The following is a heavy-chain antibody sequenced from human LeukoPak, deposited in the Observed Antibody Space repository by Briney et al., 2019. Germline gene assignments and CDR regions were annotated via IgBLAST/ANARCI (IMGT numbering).Heavy chain of an antibody. Sequence: ASVKVSCKASGGTFSSYAISWVRKAPGQGLELMGRIIPILGIANYAQKFQGRVTITADKSTSTSYMELSSLRSEDTAVYYCARGLGDSSGYLDYWGQGTLVTVSS. CDR3: ARGLGDSSGYLDY. CDR2: IIPILGIA. D-gene: IGHD3-22*01. V-gene: IGHV1-69*04. CDR1: GGTFSSYA. J-gene: IGHJ4*02.